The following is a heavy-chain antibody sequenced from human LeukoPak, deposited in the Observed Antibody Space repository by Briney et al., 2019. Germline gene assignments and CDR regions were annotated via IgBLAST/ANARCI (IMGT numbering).Heavy chain of an antibody. Sequence: ASVKVSCKGFGYAFRNYAVVWVRQTPRQGLEWMGWISPHNGGTQYSQNLQGRTTMTIDAPTSTAYMELRSLTSDDTAVYYCVRVWDYSPRGRLDFWGQGTLVSVSS. CDR3: VRVWDYSPRGRLDF. CDR2: ISPHNGGT. CDR1: GYAFRNYA. J-gene: IGHJ4*02. V-gene: IGHV1-18*01. D-gene: IGHD4-11*01.